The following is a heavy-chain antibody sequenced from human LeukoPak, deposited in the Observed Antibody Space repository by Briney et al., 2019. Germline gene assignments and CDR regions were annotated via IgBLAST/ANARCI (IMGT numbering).Heavy chain of an antibody. CDR2: INGSGGST. CDR3: ARQWQNGAIDI. Sequence: GGSLRLSCAASGFTFSSYSMSWVRQPPGKGLEWVSGINGSGGSTYYADSVKGRFTISSDNAKNSLHQQMTRLRDDATVVYYCARQWQNGAIDICGQGEMGTVSS. D-gene: IGHD6-19*01. CDR1: GFTFSSYS. V-gene: IGHV3-23*01. J-gene: IGHJ3*02.